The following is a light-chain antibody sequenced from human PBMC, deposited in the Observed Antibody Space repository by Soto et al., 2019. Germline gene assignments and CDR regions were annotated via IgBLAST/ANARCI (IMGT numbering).Light chain of an antibody. V-gene: IGKV1-39*01. CDR1: QTITGY. CDR3: QQSDGMPYT. J-gene: IGKJ2*01. CDR2: AAS. Sequence: DIQMTQSPSSLSASVGDRVTITCRASQTITGYLNWYQQRPGKAPKLLIYAASSLESGVPSRFSGSGSGTGFTLTINSRQPEDVATYYCQQSDGMPYTFGQGTKVEIK.